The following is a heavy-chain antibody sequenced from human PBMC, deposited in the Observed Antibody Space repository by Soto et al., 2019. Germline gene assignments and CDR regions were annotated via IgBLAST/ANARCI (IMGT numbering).Heavy chain of an antibody. CDR3: ARGRGGSSRWSHFDY. J-gene: IGHJ4*02. Sequence: TGGSLRLSCAVSGFTFNSYWMSWVRQAPGKGLEWVANIEQDGSEKFYVDSVKGRFTISRDNAQNSVYLQMNSLRAEDTAVYYCARGRGGSSRWSHFDYWGKGTLVTVSS. CDR2: IEQDGSEK. D-gene: IGHD6-13*01. V-gene: IGHV3-7*03. CDR1: GFTFNSYW.